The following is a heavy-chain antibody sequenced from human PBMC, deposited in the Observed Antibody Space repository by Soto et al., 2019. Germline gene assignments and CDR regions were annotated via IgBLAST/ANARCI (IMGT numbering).Heavy chain of an antibody. D-gene: IGHD3-9*01. J-gene: IGHJ4*02. Sequence: EVQLVESGGGLVQPGGSLRLSCAASGFTFSSYWMSWVRQAPGKGLEWVANIKQDGSEKYYVDSVKGRFTISRDNAKNSLYLQMNSLRAEDTAVYYCARDGESYDILTGYLYYFDYWGQGTLVTVSS. CDR2: IKQDGSEK. CDR1: GFTFSSYW. CDR3: ARDGESYDILTGYLYYFDY. V-gene: IGHV3-7*01.